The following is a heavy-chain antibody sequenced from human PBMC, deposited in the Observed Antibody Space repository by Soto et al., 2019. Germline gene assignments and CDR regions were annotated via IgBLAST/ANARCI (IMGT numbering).Heavy chain of an antibody. CDR1: GFTVSSNF. CDR3: ERDCRNYVSGTYYRGGWYFDL. CDR2: VYSDGRT. J-gene: IGHJ2*01. Sequence: EEQLVESGGGLVKPGGSLRLSCAASGFTVSSNFMSWVRQAPGKGLEWVSVVYSDGRTYYADSVKGRVTISRDNSNNTLFLEVNSLRSEDTAVYYCERDCRNYVSGTYYRGGWYFDLWGRGTLVTVSS. V-gene: IGHV3-66*01. D-gene: IGHD3-10*01.